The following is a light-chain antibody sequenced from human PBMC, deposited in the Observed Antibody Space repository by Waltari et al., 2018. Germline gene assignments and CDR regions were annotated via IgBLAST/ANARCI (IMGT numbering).Light chain of an antibody. J-gene: IGLJ2*01. Sequence: SYELTQPPSVSVSPGQTASITCSGDKLGDQYACWYQQKPGHSPVLVIYQDSKRPSGIPGRFSGSNSGNTATLTISGTQAMDEADYYCQAWDSSTAVFGGGTKLTVL. CDR3: QAWDSSTAV. V-gene: IGLV3-1*01. CDR1: KLGDQY. CDR2: QDS.